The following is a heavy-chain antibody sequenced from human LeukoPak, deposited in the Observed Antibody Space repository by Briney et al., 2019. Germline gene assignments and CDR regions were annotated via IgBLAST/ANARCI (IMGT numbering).Heavy chain of an antibody. D-gene: IGHD3-10*01. CDR1: GFSLSTSGVG. V-gene: IGHV2-5*02. CDR3: ASRGVRGPYFDY. CDR2: IYWDDDK. J-gene: IGHJ4*02. Sequence: KGSGPTLVKPTQTPTLTCAFSGFSLSTSGVGVGWIRQPPGKALEWLALIYWDDDKRYSPSLKSRLTITKDTSKNQVVLTMTNMDPVDTATYYCASRGVRGPYFDYWGQGTLVTVSS.